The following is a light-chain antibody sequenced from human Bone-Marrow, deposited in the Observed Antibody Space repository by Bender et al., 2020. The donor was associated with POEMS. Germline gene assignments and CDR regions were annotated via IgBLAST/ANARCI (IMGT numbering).Light chain of an antibody. CDR2: DVS. CDR1: SSDIGASNY. V-gene: IGLV2-14*03. CDR3: DSSTTNNIHV. J-gene: IGLJ1*01. Sequence: QSALTQPASVSGSPGQSITISCSGISSDIGASNYVSWYQHYPGKAPKLMIYDVSNRPSGVSPRFSGSKSGNTASLTITGLQAEDEADYYCDSSTTNNIHVFGTGTKVTVL.